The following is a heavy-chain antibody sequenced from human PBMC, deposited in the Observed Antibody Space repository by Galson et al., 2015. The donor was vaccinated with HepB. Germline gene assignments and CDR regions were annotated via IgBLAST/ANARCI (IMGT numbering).Heavy chain of an antibody. V-gene: IGHV1-18*04. CDR1: DYILRNYG. J-gene: IGHJ2*01. D-gene: IGHD2-21*02. CDR2: INSYTGNI. CDR3: ARQYCGGDCYSDSRWYFDL. Sequence: SVKVSCKASDYILRNYGISWVRQAPGQGLEWMGWINSYTGNIKYAQKFQGRVTMTKDTSTSTAYMELRSLRSDDTAVFYCARQYCGGDCYSDSRWYFDLWGRGTLVTVSS.